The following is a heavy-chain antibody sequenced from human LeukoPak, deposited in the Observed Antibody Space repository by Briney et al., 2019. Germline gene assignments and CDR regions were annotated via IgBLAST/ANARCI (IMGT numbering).Heavy chain of an antibody. D-gene: IGHD3-9*01. Sequence: ASVKVCCKASGYTVTGYYMHWVRQAPGLGVGWLGWINPNGGGANYAQKFQRRVTMTRDTSISTAYMELSRLRSDDTAVYYCARDASGYYDIFTRYYEQYYFDYWGQGTLVTVSS. V-gene: IGHV1-2*02. CDR2: INPNGGGA. J-gene: IGHJ4*02. CDR1: GYTVTGYY. CDR3: ARDASGYYDIFTRYYEQYYFDY.